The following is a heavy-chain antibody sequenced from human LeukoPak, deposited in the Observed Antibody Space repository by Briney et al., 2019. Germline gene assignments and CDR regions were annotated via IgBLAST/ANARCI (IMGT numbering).Heavy chain of an antibody. CDR2: ISAYNGNT. CDR1: GHTFTSYG. Sequence: GASVKVSCKASGHTFTSYGFSWVRQAPGQGLEWMGWISAYNGNTNYAQKLQGRVTMTTDTSTSTAYMELRSLRSDDTDVYYCARDRRGGCSSTSCYTGFDYWGQGTLVTVSS. D-gene: IGHD2-2*02. CDR3: ARDRRGGCSSTSCYTGFDY. J-gene: IGHJ4*02. V-gene: IGHV1-18*01.